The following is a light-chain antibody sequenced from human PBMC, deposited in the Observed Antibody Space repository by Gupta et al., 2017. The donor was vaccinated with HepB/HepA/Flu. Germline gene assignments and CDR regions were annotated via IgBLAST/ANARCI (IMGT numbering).Light chain of an antibody. CDR3: QQPSNWPPVT. CDR1: QSVSSY. CDR2: DAS. Sequence: EIVFTQSPATLSLSPGERATLSCRASQSVSSYLAWYQQQPGQAPRLLIYDASKRDTGIPARFSGSGCGKELALTISSREQEDFAVYYCQQPSNWPPVTFGQGTKVEIK. V-gene: IGKV3-11*01. J-gene: IGKJ1*01.